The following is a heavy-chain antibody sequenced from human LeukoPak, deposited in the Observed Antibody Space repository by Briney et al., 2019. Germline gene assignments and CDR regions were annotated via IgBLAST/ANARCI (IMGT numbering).Heavy chain of an antibody. D-gene: IGHD3-10*01. CDR3: ARDAYGSGSVDY. CDR2: INHSGST. Sequence: PSETLSLTCAVYGESFRGYYWSWIRQPPGKGLEWSGEINHSGSTNYNPSLKSRVTISVDTSKNQFSLKLSSVTAADTAVYYCARDAYGSGSVDYWGQGTLVTVSS. V-gene: IGHV4-34*01. J-gene: IGHJ4*02. CDR1: GESFRGYY.